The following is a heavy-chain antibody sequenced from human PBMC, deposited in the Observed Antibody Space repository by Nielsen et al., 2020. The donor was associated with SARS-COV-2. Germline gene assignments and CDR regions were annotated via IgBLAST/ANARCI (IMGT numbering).Heavy chain of an antibody. CDR2: IYYSGST. D-gene: IGHD6-6*01. CDR3: ARTYSNSETFDY. J-gene: IGHJ4*02. CDR1: GGSISSSSYY. Sequence: SETLSLTCTVSGGSISSSSYYWGWIRQPPGKGLEWIGSIYYSGSTYYNPSLKSRVTISVDTSKNQFSLKLSSVTAADTAVYYCARTYSNSETFDYWGQGTLVTVSS. V-gene: IGHV4-39*07.